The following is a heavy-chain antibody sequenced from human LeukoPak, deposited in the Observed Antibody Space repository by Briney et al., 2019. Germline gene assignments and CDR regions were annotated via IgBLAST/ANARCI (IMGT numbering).Heavy chain of an antibody. CDR1: GGSFSGYY. CDR3: ARGGYCSSTSCYPNWFDP. V-gene: IGHV4-34*01. CDR2: INHSGST. Sequence: SETLSLTCAVYGGSFSGYYWSWIRQPPGKGLEWIGEINHSGSTNYNPSLKSRVTISVDTSKNQFSLKLSSVTAADTAVYYCARGGYCSSTSCYPNWFDPWGQGTLVTVFS. J-gene: IGHJ5*02. D-gene: IGHD2-2*03.